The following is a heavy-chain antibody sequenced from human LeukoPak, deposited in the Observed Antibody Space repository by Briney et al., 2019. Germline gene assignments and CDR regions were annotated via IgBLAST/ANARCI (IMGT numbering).Heavy chain of an antibody. V-gene: IGHV4-59*01. J-gene: IGHJ4*02. CDR1: GGSISSYY. Sequence: SETLSLTCTVSGGSISSYYWSWIRQPPGKGLEWIGYIYYSGSTNYNPSLKSRVTISVDTSKNQFSLKLSSVTAADTAVYYCARDGRGGSGSYAYYWGQGTLVTVSS. CDR3: ARDGRGGSGSYAYY. D-gene: IGHD1-26*01. CDR2: IYYSGST.